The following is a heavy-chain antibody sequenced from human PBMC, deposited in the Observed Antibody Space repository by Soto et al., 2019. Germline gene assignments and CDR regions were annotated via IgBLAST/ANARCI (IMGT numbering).Heavy chain of an antibody. Sequence: PGGSLRLSCAASGFTFSSYGMHWVRQAPGKGLEWVAVISYDGSNKYYADSVKGRFTISRDNSKNTLYLQMNSLRAEDTAVYYCAKDPGSGSYYYYYGMDVWGQGTTVTVSS. V-gene: IGHV3-30*18. CDR2: ISYDGSNK. J-gene: IGHJ6*02. D-gene: IGHD6-19*01. CDR3: AKDPGSGSYYYYYGMDV. CDR1: GFTFSSYG.